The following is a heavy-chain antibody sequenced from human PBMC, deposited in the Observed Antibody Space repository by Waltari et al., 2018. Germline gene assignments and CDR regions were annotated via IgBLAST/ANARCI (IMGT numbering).Heavy chain of an antibody. Sequence: QITLKESGPTLVKPTQTLSLTCTFSGFSFSTSGLSVDWHRQPPGKALEWLGLIYWNDDKRYSPSLRSRLTITRDTSKNQVVLTMTNMDTVDTATYYCARRDPALLAYNYWGQGAPVTVSA. CDR3: ARRDPALLAYNY. V-gene: IGHV2-5*01. CDR2: IYWNDDK. J-gene: IGHJ4*02. CDR1: GFSFSTSGLS. D-gene: IGHD2-21*01.